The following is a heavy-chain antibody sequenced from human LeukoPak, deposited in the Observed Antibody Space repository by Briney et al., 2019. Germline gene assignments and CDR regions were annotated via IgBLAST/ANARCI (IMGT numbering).Heavy chain of an antibody. CDR3: AAPSGSFLGYYYGVDV. V-gene: IGHV1-24*01. D-gene: IGHD1-26*01. J-gene: IGHJ6*02. CDR2: FDPEDGET. CDR1: GYTLTELS. Sequence: ASVKVSCKVSGYTLTELSMHWVRQAPGKGLEWMGGFDPEDGETLYAQRFQGRVTMTKDTSTDTVYMELSSLKSEDTAVYYCAAPSGSFLGYYYGVDVWGQGTTVTVSS.